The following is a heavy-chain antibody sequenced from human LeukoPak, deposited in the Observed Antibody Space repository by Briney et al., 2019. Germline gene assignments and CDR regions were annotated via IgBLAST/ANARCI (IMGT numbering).Heavy chain of an antibody. CDR3: AKGMYSSSWIFDY. V-gene: IGHV3-9*01. D-gene: IGHD6-13*01. CDR1: GFTFDDYA. CDR2: ISWNSGSI. J-gene: IGHJ4*02. Sequence: GGSLRLSCAASGFTFDDYAMLWVRQAPGKGLEWVSGISWNSGSIGYADSVKGRFTISRDNAKNSLYLQMNSLRAEDTALYYCAKGMYSSSWIFDYWGQGTLVTVSS.